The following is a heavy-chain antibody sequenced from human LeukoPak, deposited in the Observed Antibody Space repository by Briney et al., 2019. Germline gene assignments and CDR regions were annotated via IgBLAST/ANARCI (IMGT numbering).Heavy chain of an antibody. CDR1: GDFISTTSRY. D-gene: IGHD3-10*02. CDR3: ARKVQLWSGAYYIDS. Sequence: KPSETLSLTCSVSGDFISTTSRYWGWIRQAPGKGLECLGNIFSTGSIYYNPSLRNRVTLSVDTSKNQFSLQLYSVTAADTAIYYCARKVQLWSGAYYIDSWGPGTLVTVSS. J-gene: IGHJ4*02. V-gene: IGHV4-39*01. CDR2: IFSTGSI.